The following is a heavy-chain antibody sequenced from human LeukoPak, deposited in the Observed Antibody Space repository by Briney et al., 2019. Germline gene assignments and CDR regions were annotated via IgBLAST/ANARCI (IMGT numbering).Heavy chain of an antibody. CDR3: AREWTVDGYPYYVDY. CDR2: IYSTGDT. J-gene: IGHJ4*02. Sequence: SETLSLTCTVSGGSISGYYWNWIRQPAGKGLEWIGRIYSTGDTNYNPSLKSRVIMSVDTSKNQFSLELTSVTAADTAVYYCAREWTVDGYPYYVDYWGQGPLVTVSS. CDR1: GGSISGYY. D-gene: IGHD5-18*01. V-gene: IGHV4-4*07.